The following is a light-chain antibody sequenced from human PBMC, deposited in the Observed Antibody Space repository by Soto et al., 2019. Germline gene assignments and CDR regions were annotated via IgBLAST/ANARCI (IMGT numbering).Light chain of an antibody. Sequence: EIVLTQSPGTLSLSPGERAPLSCRASQSVSSSYLAWYQQKPGQAPRLIIYGASSRATGIPDRFSGSGSGTDFTLTISRLEPEDFAVYYCQQYGSSRWTFGQGTKVEIK. V-gene: IGKV3-20*01. CDR2: GAS. CDR1: QSVSSSY. J-gene: IGKJ1*01. CDR3: QQYGSSRWT.